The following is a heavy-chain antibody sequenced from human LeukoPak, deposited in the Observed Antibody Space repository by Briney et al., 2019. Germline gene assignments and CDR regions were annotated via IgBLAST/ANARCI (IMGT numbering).Heavy chain of an antibody. CDR3: ARDRGASWTPSGVDV. CDR1: GFTFGGYG. D-gene: IGHD2-2*01. V-gene: IGHV3-33*01. J-gene: IGHJ6*02. Sequence: GGSLSPSCAGSGFTFGGYGMHWVRQAPGKGREWGAVSGYDGSSKYYADSVKGRFTISRDNSKDTLYMQVNSLRVEDTAVYYCARDRGASWTPSGVDVWGQGTTVTVSS. CDR2: SGYDGSSK.